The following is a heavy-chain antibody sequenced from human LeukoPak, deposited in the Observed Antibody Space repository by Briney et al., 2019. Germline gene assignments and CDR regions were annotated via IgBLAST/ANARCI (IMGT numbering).Heavy chain of an antibody. D-gene: IGHD2-21*02. J-gene: IGHJ4*02. CDR3: ARAAGSDSRDYFDY. Sequence: ASVKVSCKPSRYIFTGYYMHWVRQAPGQGLEWMGWINPNSGGTNYAQKFQGRVTMTRDTSISTAYMELSGLRSDDTAVYYCARAAGSDSRDYFDYWGQGTLVTVSS. CDR1: RYIFTGYY. CDR2: INPNSGGT. V-gene: IGHV1-2*02.